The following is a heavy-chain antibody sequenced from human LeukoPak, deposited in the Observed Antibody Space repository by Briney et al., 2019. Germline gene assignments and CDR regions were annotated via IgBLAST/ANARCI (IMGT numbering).Heavy chain of an antibody. D-gene: IGHD6-19*01. J-gene: IGHJ4*02. CDR2: IYYSGST. V-gene: IGHV4-39*01. Sequence: SETLSLTCTVSGGSISSSSYYWGWIRQPPGKGLEWIGSIYYSGSTYYNPSLKSRVTISVDTSKNQFSLKLSSVTAADTAVYYCARRSSGWTNYFDYWGQGTLVTVSS. CDR1: GGSISSSSYY. CDR3: ARRSSGWTNYFDY.